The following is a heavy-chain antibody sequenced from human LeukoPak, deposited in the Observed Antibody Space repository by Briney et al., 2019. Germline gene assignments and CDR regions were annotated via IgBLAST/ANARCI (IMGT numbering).Heavy chain of an antibody. D-gene: IGHD3-22*01. CDR2: ISWNSGSI. CDR1: GFTFDDYA. V-gene: IGHV3-9*01. J-gene: IGHJ4*02. CDR3: AKASSSGYYLDY. Sequence: PGGSLRLSCAASGFTFDDYATHWVRQAPGKGLEWVSGISWNSGSIGYADSVKGRFTISRDNAKNSLYLQMNSLRAEDTALYYCAKASSSGYYLDYWGQGTLVTVSS.